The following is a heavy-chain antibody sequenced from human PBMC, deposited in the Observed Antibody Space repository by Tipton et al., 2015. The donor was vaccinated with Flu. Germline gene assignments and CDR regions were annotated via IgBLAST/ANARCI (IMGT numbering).Heavy chain of an antibody. J-gene: IGHJ6*02. V-gene: IGHV3-66*01. CDR1: GFTVSSNY. CDR2: IYSGGST. CDR3: GAAGSSYSGRDV. D-gene: IGHD6-13*01. Sequence: SLRLSCAASGFTVSSNYMSWVRQAPGKGLEWVSVIYSGGSTYYADSVKGRFTISRDNSKNTLYLQMNSLRAEDTAVYYCGAAGSSYSGRDVWAKGPRSPSP.